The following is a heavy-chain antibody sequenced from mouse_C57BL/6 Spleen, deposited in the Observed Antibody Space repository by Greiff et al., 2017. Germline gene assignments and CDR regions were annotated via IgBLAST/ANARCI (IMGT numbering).Heavy chain of an antibody. CDR2: IYPGSGNT. CDR3: ARQSQRTGWDFDV. D-gene: IGHD4-1*01. V-gene: IGHV1-76*01. J-gene: IGHJ1*03. CDR1: GYTFTDYY. Sequence: QVQLQQSGAELVRPGASVKLSCKASGYTFTDYYINWVKQRPGQGLEWIARIYPGSGNTYYNEKFKGKATLTAEESSSTAYMQLSSLTSEDSAVYVCARQSQRTGWDFDVWGTGTTVTVSS.